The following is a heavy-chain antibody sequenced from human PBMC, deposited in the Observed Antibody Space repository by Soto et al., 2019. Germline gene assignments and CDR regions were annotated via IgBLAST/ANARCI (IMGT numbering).Heavy chain of an antibody. Sequence: QRLSCAASGFTFSTYTMDWVRQAPGKGLEWVSSVSYSSNYIYYADSVKGRFTISRDNAKNSLYLQMNSLRAEDTAVYYCARGFCSSASCQNYFDYWGQGTQVTVSS. CDR2: VSYSSNYI. CDR1: GFTFSTYT. CDR3: ARGFCSSASCQNYFDY. D-gene: IGHD2-2*01. V-gene: IGHV3-21*01. J-gene: IGHJ4*02.